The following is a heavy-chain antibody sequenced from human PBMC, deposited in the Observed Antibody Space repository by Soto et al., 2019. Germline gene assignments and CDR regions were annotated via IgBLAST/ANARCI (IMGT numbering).Heavy chain of an antibody. CDR1: GFTFNTCW. CDR3: VSWAGSSY. D-gene: IGHD3-10*01. J-gene: IGHJ4*02. V-gene: IGHV3-7*05. CDR2: MNQHGSEK. Sequence: EVQFVESGGGLVQPGGSLRLSCAASGFTFNTCWMSWVRRTPGKGLEWVAHMNQHGSEKYYVDSVKGRFTISGDDAKNSLYLQMNSLGAEDTAVYYCVSWAGSSYWGQGTLVTVSS.